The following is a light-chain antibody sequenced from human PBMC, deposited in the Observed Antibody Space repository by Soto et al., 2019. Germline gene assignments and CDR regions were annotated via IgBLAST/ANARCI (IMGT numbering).Light chain of an antibody. CDR1: QSVSSN. CDR2: GAS. V-gene: IGKV3D-15*01. Sequence: EIVLTQSPATLSVSPGESATLSCRASQSVSSNLAWYQQKPGQAPRLLIYGASSRATGVPDRFSGSGSGTEFTLTISSLQSEDFAVYYCQQYNNWPVIFGGGTKVDI. J-gene: IGKJ4*01. CDR3: QQYNNWPVI.